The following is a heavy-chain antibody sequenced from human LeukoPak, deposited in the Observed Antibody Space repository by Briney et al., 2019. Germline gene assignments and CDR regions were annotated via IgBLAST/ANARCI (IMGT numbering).Heavy chain of an antibody. V-gene: IGHV3-23*01. Sequence: GGSLSLSCAASGFTISSQAMSWVRQAPGKGLEWVSTVSGSIDNTYYADSVKGRFTVSRDKSENTLFLQMNSLRAEDTAIYYCAKLQSDFWSAVKIWGQGTMVTV. CDR1: GFTISSQA. CDR2: VSGSIDNT. J-gene: IGHJ3*02. CDR3: AKLQSDFWSAVKI. D-gene: IGHD3-3*01.